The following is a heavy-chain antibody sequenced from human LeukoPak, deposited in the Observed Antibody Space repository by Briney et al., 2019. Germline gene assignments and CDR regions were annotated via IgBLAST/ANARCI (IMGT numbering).Heavy chain of an antibody. Sequence: GGSLRLSCAASGVPFSSYGMHWVRQAPGKGLEWVALISSDGNDKLYGDSVKGRFTISRDDSKSTLYLQMNSLRAEDTAVYYCTTKVIRGNSGDNYDDWGQGTLVTVSS. CDR2: ISSDGNDK. D-gene: IGHD5-12*01. CDR3: TTKVIRGNSGDNYDD. V-gene: IGHV3-30*03. CDR1: GVPFSSYG. J-gene: IGHJ4*02.